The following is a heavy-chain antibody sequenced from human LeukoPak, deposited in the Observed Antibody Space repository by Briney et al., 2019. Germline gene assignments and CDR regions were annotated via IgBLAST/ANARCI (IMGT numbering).Heavy chain of an antibody. D-gene: IGHD1-26*01. CDR2: MYGGGST. Sequence: GSLRLSCAVSGFTVSSNAMSWVRQAPGKGLEWVSLMYGGGSTDYADSVKGRFTVSRDNSKNTLYLQMSGLRAEDTAVYYCARERGNVGLYYYYAMDVWGQGTTVTVSS. CDR1: GFTVSSNA. J-gene: IGHJ6*02. V-gene: IGHV3-53*01. CDR3: ARERGNVGLYYYYAMDV.